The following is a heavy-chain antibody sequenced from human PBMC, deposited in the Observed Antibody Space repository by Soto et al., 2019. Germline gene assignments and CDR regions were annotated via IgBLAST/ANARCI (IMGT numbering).Heavy chain of an antibody. D-gene: IGHD5-18*01. V-gene: IGHV5-51*01. Sequence: PGESLKISCKGSGYSFANYWIGWVRQMPGKALEWMGIIYPGDSDTRYSPSFQGQVTISADKSLSTAYLQWSSLKASDTAMYYCSRRAVVDTATTYYMDVWGKGTTVNVSS. CDR3: SRRAVVDTATTYYMDV. J-gene: IGHJ6*03. CDR1: GYSFANYW. CDR2: IYPGDSDT.